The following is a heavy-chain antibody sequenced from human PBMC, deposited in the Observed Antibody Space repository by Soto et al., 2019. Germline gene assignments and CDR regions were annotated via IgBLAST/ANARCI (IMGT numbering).Heavy chain of an antibody. V-gene: IGHV1-69*01. CDR3: ARDAAVADYYYYGMDV. J-gene: IGHJ6*02. Sequence: QVQLVQSGAEVKKPGSSVKVSCKASGGTFSSYAISWVRQAPGQGLEWMGGIIPIFGTANYAQKFQGRVTITADESTSTADMELSSLRSEDTAVYYCARDAAVADYYYYGMDVWGQGTTVTVSS. D-gene: IGHD6-19*01. CDR1: GGTFSSYA. CDR2: IIPIFGTA.